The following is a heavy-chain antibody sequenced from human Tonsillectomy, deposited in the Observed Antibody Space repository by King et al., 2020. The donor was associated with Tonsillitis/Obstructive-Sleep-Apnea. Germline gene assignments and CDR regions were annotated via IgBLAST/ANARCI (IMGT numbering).Heavy chain of an antibody. V-gene: IGHV4-59*01. CDR2: IYYSGST. Sequence: VQLQESGPGLVKPSETLSLTCTVSGGSISSYYWSWIRQPPGKGLEWIGYIYYSGSTNYNPSLKSRVTISVDTSKNQFSLKLSSVTAADTAVYYCARGKGGYCSSTSCWVLYAFDIWAKGQWSPSLQ. J-gene: IGHJ3*02. CDR3: ARGKGGYCSSTSCWVLYAFDI. D-gene: IGHD2-2*01. CDR1: GGSISSYY.